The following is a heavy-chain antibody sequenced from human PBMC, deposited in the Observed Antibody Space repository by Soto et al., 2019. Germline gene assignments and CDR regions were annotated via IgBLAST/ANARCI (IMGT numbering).Heavy chain of an antibody. CDR3: ARRISVIVAVQRYATGKYYVDS. CDR1: GDSLRGQS. V-gene: IGHV4-34*01. J-gene: IGHJ4*02. D-gene: IGHD3-22*01. CDR2: IDQSGGT. Sequence: PSETLSLTCAVVGDSLRGQSWNWIRQSPGKGLEWIGEIDQSGGTNYNPSLKSRAIISDDTSKNQFSLKVRSVTAADTAVYYCARRISVIVAVQRYATGKYYVDSWGQGTLVTVSS.